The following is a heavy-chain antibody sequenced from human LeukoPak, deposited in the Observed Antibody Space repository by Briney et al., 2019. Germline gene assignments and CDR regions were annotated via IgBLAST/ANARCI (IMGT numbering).Heavy chain of an antibody. CDR2: ISGSGGST. CDR1: GFTFSSYA. D-gene: IGHD3-3*01. CDR3: AQRQSLEWFGPDY. Sequence: GGSLRLSCAASGFTFSSYAMSWVRQAPGKGLEWVSAISGSGGSTYYADSVKGRFTISRDNSKNTLYLQMNSLRAEDTAVYYCAQRQSLEWFGPDYWGQGTLVTVSS. V-gene: IGHV3-23*01. J-gene: IGHJ4*02.